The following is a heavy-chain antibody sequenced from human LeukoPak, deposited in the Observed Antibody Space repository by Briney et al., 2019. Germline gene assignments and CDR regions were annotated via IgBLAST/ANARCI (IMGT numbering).Heavy chain of an antibody. J-gene: IGHJ4*02. CDR2: INEDGSQK. CDR3: VRDSRWTFDY. D-gene: IGHD6-13*01. CDR1: GFTFSGHW. Sequence: GGSLRLSCAASGFTFSGHWMIWVRQAPGKGLEWVANINEDGSQKYYMDSVRGRFTISRDNAKNSLYLQMNSLRAEDTAVYYCVRDSRWTFDYWGQGTLVTVSS. V-gene: IGHV3-7*01.